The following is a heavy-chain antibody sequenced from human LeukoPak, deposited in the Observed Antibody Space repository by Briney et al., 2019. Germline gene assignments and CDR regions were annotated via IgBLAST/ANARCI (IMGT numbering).Heavy chain of an antibody. CDR3: ARVSGYSSY. CDR1: GGSVNSSSYY. J-gene: IGHJ4*02. D-gene: IGHD3-22*01. Sequence: SETLSLTCTVSGGSVNSSSYYWSWIRQPPGKGLEWIGYMYYSGSTNYNPSLKSRVTISVDTSKNQFSLKLSSVTAADTAVYYCARVSGYSSYWGQGTLVTVSS. CDR2: MYYSGST. V-gene: IGHV4-61*01.